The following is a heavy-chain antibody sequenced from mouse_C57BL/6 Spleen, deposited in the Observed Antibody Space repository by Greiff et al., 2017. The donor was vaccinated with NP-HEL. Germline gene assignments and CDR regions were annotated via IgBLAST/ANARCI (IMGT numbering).Heavy chain of an antibody. J-gene: IGHJ4*01. CDR1: GYSITSGYY. CDR3: ARVYDYLYAMDY. CDR2: ISYDGSN. Sequence: EVKLVESGPGLVKPSQSLSLTCSVTGYSITSGYYWNWIRQFPGNKLEWMGYISYDGSNNYNPSLKNRISITRDTSKNQFFLKLNSVTTEDTATYYCARVYDYLYAMDYWGQGTSVTVSS. V-gene: IGHV3-6*01. D-gene: IGHD2-4*01.